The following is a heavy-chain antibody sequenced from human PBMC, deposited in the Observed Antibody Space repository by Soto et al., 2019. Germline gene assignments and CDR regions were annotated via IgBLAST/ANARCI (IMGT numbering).Heavy chain of an antibody. D-gene: IGHD1-1*01. J-gene: IGHJ4*02. Sequence: PSETLSLTCTVSGVSVSSCSYYWSWIRQAPGKGLEWIGRSYYSGSTNYNPSLKSLVTISVDTSKNQFSQKLSSVRAADTAVYYCAREEVWNGRIDYWGPGTLVTVSS. CDR3: AREEVWNGRIDY. CDR2: SYYSGST. V-gene: IGHV4-61*01. CDR1: GVSVSSCSYY.